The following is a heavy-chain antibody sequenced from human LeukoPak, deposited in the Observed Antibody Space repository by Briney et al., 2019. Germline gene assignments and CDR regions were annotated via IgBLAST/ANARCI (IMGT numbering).Heavy chain of an antibody. V-gene: IGHV1-18*01. Sequence: ASVKVSCKASGYTFTSYGISWVRQAPGQGLEWMGWISAYNGNTNYAQKLQGRVTMTTDTSTSTAYMELRSLRSDDTAVYYCARVRGYYDSSGPRDYWGQGTLVTVSS. CDR2: ISAYNGNT. CDR3: ARVRGYYDSSGPRDY. D-gene: IGHD3-22*01. J-gene: IGHJ4*02. CDR1: GYTFTSYG.